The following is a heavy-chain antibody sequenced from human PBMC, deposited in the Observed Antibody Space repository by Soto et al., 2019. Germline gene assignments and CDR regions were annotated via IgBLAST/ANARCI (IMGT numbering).Heavy chain of an antibody. J-gene: IGHJ4*02. CDR2: IYYSGST. CDR1: GGSISSYY. CDR3: ARTGYDFWSCDYSGDFFAY. Sequence: SETLSLTCTVSGGSISSYYWSWIRQPPGKGLEWIGYIYYSGSTNYNPSLKSRVTISVDTSKNQFSLKLSSVTAADTAVYYCARTGYDFWSCDYSGDFFAYWGQGSLVIGSA. V-gene: IGHV4-59*01. D-gene: IGHD3-3*01.